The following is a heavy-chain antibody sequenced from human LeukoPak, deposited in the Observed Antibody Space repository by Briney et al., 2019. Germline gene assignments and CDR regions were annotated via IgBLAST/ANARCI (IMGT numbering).Heavy chain of an antibody. V-gene: IGHV4-4*09. Sequence: PGGSLRLSCAASGFTFSSYSMNWVRQAPGKGLEWIGYIFTSGSTSYNPSLKSRVTISVDTSKNQFSLKLSSVTAADTAVYYCARGVRYYDSSGYSGVVGFDPWGQGTLVTASS. CDR2: IFTSGST. CDR3: ARGVRYYDSSGYSGVVGFDP. J-gene: IGHJ5*02. CDR1: GFTFSSYS. D-gene: IGHD3-22*01.